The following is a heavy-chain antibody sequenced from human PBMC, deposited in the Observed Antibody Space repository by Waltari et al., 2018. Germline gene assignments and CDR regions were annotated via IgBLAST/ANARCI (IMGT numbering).Heavy chain of an antibody. J-gene: IGHJ4*02. D-gene: IGHD3-22*01. CDR1: GFTVSSYS. CDR2: ISSSSSYI. CDR3: ARDFAGDSSGYYPQFFDY. V-gene: IGHV3-21*01. Sequence: EVQLVESGGGLVKPGGALRLSCAASGFTVSSYSMNWVRRAPGTGLEWVSSISSSSSYIYYADAVKGRFTISRDNAKNSLYLQMNSLRAEDTAVYYCARDFAGDSSGYYPQFFDYWGQGTLVTVSS.